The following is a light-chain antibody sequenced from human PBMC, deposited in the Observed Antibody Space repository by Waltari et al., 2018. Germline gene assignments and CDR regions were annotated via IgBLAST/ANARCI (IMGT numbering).Light chain of an antibody. J-gene: IGKJ4*01. V-gene: IGKV1-9*01. CDR3: QQLNSYPS. CDR2: AAS. CDR1: QDLSSY. Sequence: IQLTQSPSSLSASVGDRVTIACRARQDLSSYLAWYQQKPRTTPKLLIYAASTLQNGVPSRFSGSGSGTAVTLTISSLQPEDFATYYCQQLNSYPSFGGGTKVEIK.